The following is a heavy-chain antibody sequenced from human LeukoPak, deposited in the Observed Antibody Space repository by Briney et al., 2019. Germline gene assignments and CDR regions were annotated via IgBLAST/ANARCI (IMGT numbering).Heavy chain of an antibody. V-gene: IGHV1-18*01. CDR1: GYTFTSYG. J-gene: IGHJ4*02. D-gene: IGHD2-15*01. CDR2: ISAYNGNT. CDR3: ARDWGAYCSGGSCYDIVMDY. Sequence: ASVKDSCKASGYTFTSYGISWVRQAPGQGLEWMGWISAYNGNTNYAQRLQGRVTMTTDTSTSTAYMELTSLTSDDTAVCYCARDWGAYCSGGSCYDIVMDYWGQGTLVTVSS.